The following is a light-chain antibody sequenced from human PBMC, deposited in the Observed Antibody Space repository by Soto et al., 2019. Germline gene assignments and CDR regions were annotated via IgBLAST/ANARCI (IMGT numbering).Light chain of an antibody. CDR2: DAS. V-gene: IGKV1-33*01. CDR3: QQYDHLSWT. J-gene: IGKJ1*01. Sequence: IQMTRSPSSLSASVRDRVTITCQASQDISNYLNWYQQKPGKAPKLLIYDASNLEAGVPSRFSGSGSGTDFTLTISSLQPEDIATYYCQQYDHLSWTFGQGTKVDIK. CDR1: QDISNY.